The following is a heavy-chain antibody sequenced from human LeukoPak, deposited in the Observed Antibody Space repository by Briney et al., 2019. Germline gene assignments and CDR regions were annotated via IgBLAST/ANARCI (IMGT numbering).Heavy chain of an antibody. D-gene: IGHD5-18*01. Sequence: ASVKVSCKASGYTFTSYAMNWVRQAPGQGLEWMGWINTNTGNPTYAQGFTGRFVFSLDTSVSTAYLQISSLKAEDTAVYYCARPELTDTAMVMRLFDWGQGTLVTVSS. CDR2: INTNTGNP. J-gene: IGHJ4*02. CDR1: GYTFTSYA. V-gene: IGHV7-4-1*02. CDR3: ARPELTDTAMVMRLFD.